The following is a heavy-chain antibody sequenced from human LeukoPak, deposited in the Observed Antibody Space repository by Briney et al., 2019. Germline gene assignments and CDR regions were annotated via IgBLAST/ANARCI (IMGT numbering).Heavy chain of an antibody. CDR3: AKDQITMIVVVIPDSFDY. V-gene: IGHV3-23*01. D-gene: IGHD3-22*01. CDR2: ISGSGGST. J-gene: IGHJ4*02. Sequence: GGSLRLSCAASGFTFSGYAMSWVRQAPGKGLEWVSAISGSGGSTYYADSVKGRFTISRDNSKNTLYLQMNSLRAEDTAVYYCAKDQITMIVVVIPDSFDYWGQGTLVTVSS. CDR1: GFTFSGYA.